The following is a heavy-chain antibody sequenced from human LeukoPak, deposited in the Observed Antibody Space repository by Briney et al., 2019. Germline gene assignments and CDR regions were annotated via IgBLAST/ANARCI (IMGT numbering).Heavy chain of an antibody. Sequence: ASVKASCKASGYTFTGYYIHWVRQAPGQGLEWMGWINPNSGGTNYAPNFQGWVTMTRDTSISTAYMELSRLRSDDTAVYYCARDSATVTTPYFDYWGQGTLVTVPS. CDR2: INPNSGGT. CDR1: GYTFTGYY. D-gene: IGHD4-17*01. CDR3: ARDSATVTTPYFDY. V-gene: IGHV1-2*04. J-gene: IGHJ4*02.